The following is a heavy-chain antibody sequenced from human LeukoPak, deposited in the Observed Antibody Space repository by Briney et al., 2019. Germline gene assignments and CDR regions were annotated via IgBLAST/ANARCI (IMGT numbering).Heavy chain of an antibody. V-gene: IGHV1-8*01. Sequence: ASVKVSCKASGYTFTSYDINWVRQATGQGLEWMGWMNPNSGNTGYAQKFQGRVTMTRNTSISTAYMELSSLRSEDTAAYYCARMTLTIQPDAFDIWGQGTMVTVSS. CDR2: MNPNSGNT. D-gene: IGHD3-9*01. J-gene: IGHJ3*02. CDR1: GYTFTSYD. CDR3: ARMTLTIQPDAFDI.